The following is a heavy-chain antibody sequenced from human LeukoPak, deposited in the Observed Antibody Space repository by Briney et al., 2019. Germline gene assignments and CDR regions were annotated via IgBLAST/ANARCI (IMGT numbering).Heavy chain of an antibody. CDR2: IYYSGST. CDR3: ARHRGPIAADGWFDP. J-gene: IGHJ5*02. D-gene: IGHD6-13*01. CDR1: GGSISSSSYY. Sequence: SETLSLTCTVSGGSISSSSYYWGWIRQPPGKGLEWIGSIYYSGSTYYNPSLKSRVTISIDTSKNQFSLKLSSVTAADTAVYYSARHRGPIAADGWFDPWGQGTLVTVSS. V-gene: IGHV4-39*01.